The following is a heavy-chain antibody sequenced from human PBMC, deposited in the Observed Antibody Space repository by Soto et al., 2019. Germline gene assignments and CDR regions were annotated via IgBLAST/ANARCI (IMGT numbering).Heavy chain of an antibody. CDR2: IWYDGSNK. Sequence: GGSLRLSCAASGFTFSSYGMHWVRQAPGKGLEWVAVIWYDGSNKYYADSVKGRFTISRDNSKNTLYLQMNSLRAEDTAVYYCARENSSYGSGSYDAFDIWGQETMVTVSS. J-gene: IGHJ3*02. CDR3: ARENSSYGSGSYDAFDI. V-gene: IGHV3-33*01. D-gene: IGHD3-10*01. CDR1: GFTFSSYG.